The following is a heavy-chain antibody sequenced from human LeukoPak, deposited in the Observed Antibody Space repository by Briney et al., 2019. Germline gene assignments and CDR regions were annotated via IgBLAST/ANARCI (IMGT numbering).Heavy chain of an antibody. D-gene: IGHD3-10*01. J-gene: IGHJ1*01. V-gene: IGHV3-23*01. CDR3: AKMVAPAVWQGFSEY. Sequence: AGTLRLSCSASGFTFTSYGMSWVRQRQGQGLEWVSLVSGNGGSTYYSGPVMGRFIISRDNPHNTLFLQMHSAIAQHKAPPYCAKMVAPAVWQGFSEY. CDR2: VSGNGGST. CDR1: GFTFTSYG.